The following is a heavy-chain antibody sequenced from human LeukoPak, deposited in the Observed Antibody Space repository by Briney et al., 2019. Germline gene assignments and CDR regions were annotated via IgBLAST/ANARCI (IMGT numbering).Heavy chain of an antibody. V-gene: IGHV3-74*01. CDR2: ISGDGRST. Sequence: GGSLRLSCAASGFTFSSYWMHWVRQAPEKGLVWVSRISGDGRSTNYADSVKGRFTISRDNAKNTLYLQMNSLRAEDTAVYYCESLFGVVNLDSSDYSRWGQGTPVTASS. CDR1: GFTFSSYW. D-gene: IGHD3-22*01. J-gene: IGHJ4*02. CDR3: ESLFGVVNLDSSDYSR.